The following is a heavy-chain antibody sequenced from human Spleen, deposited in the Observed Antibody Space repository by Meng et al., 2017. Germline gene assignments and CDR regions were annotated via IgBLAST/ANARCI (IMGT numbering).Heavy chain of an antibody. D-gene: IGHD2-2*01. V-gene: IGHV4-39*07. J-gene: IGHJ4*02. CDR1: GGSISSSSYY. CDR2: IHYSGST. CDR3: AKKYQDRTDYFDN. Sequence: SETLSLTCTVSGGSISSSSYYWGWIRQPPGKGLEWIGSIHYSGSTSYNLSFKSRVTISVDTSRNQFSMKLSSVTAADTAVYFCAKKYQDRTDYFDNWGQGTLVTVSS.